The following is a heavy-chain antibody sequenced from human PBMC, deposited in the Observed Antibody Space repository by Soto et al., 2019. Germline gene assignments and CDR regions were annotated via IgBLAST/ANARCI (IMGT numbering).Heavy chain of an antibody. J-gene: IGHJ4*02. CDR1: GFTFSNYD. CDR3: SNLQSWRALDY. Sequence: EVLLLESGGGLVQPGGSLRLSCAASGFTFSNYDMGWVRQAPGKGLELVSFISGSGSGPYYADSVKGLFTISRDNAENTMYLQMNSLRVEDTAVYYGSNLQSWRALDYWGQGTLVIVSS. D-gene: IGHD6-13*01. V-gene: IGHV3-23*01. CDR2: ISGSGSGP.